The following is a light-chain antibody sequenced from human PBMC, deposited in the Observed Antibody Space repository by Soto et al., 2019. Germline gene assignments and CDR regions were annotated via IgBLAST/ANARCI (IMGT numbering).Light chain of an antibody. CDR1: QSISSY. Sequence: DIQMTQSPSSLSASVGDRVTITCRASQSISSYLNWYQQKPWKAPKLLIYAASRLQSGVPSMFSGSGSGTDFTLTISSLQPEDFATYYCQQSYSTPVTFGQGTKVEIK. J-gene: IGKJ1*01. CDR2: AAS. V-gene: IGKV1-39*01. CDR3: QQSYSTPVT.